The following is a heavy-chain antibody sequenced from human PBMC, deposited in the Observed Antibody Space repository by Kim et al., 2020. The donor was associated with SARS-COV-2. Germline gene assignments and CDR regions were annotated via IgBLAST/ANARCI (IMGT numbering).Heavy chain of an antibody. CDR1: GFTFSSYA. V-gene: IGHV3-64D*06. Sequence: GGSLRLSCSASGFTFSSYAMHWVRQAPGKGLEYVSGISNNGGSTYYADSVKDRFIISRDNSKNTLYLQMSSLRSEDTAVYYCVKERKHGWYDFDYWGQGTLVTVSS. J-gene: IGHJ4*02. D-gene: IGHD6-19*01. CDR2: ISNNGGST. CDR3: VKERKHGWYDFDY.